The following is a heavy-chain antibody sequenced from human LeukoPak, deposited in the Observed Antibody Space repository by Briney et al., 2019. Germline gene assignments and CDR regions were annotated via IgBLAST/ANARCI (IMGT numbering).Heavy chain of an antibody. CDR3: AKLVFGDSSGFVGY. D-gene: IGHD3-22*01. Sequence: GGSLRLSCAASGFTFSSYAMSWVRQAPGKGLEWVSAISGSGGSTYYADSVKGRFTISRDNSKNTLYPQMNSLRAEDTAAYYCAKLVFGDSSGFVGYWGQGTLVTVSS. CDR1: GFTFSSYA. V-gene: IGHV3-23*01. CDR2: ISGSGGST. J-gene: IGHJ4*02.